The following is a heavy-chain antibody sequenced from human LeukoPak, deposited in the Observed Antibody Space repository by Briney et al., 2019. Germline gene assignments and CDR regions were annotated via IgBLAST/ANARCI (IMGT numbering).Heavy chain of an antibody. CDR2: IYYSGST. CDR1: GGSFNSGSYY. CDR3: ARAAYSGSYHSDY. D-gene: IGHD1-26*01. J-gene: IGHJ4*02. Sequence: PSETLSLTCTASGGSFNSGSYYWNWIRQPPGKGLEWIGYIYYSGSTNYNPSLKSRVTISVDTSKNQFSLKLSSVTAADTAVYYCARAAYSGSYHSDYWGQGTLVTVSS. V-gene: IGHV4-61*01.